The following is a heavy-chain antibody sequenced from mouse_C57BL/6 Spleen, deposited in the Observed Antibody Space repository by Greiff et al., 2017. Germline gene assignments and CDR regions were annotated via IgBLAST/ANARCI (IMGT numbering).Heavy chain of an antibody. CDR1: GYAFSSYW. Sequence: VMLVESGAELVKPGASVKISCKASGYAFSSYWMNWVKQRPGKGLEWIGQIYPGDGDTNYNGKFKGKATLTADKSSSTAYMQLSSLTSEDSAVYFCAIYYYGSSPFAYWGQGTLVTVSA. J-gene: IGHJ3*01. CDR2: IYPGDGDT. D-gene: IGHD1-1*01. V-gene: IGHV1-80*01. CDR3: AIYYYGSSPFAY.